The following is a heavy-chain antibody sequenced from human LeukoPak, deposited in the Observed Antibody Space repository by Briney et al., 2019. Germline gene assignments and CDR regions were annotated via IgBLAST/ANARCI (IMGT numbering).Heavy chain of an antibody. V-gene: IGHV3-23*01. CDR1: GFTFSSYA. D-gene: IGHD3-22*01. CDR3: AKWSSTYYYDSSGYYYDYFDY. CDR2: ISGSGGST. J-gene: IGHJ4*02. Sequence: GGSLRLSCAASGFTFSSYAMSWVRQAPGKGLEWVSAISGSGGSTYYADSVKGRFTISRDNSKNTLYLQMNSLRAEDTAVYYCAKWSSTYYYDSSGYYYDYFDYWGQGTLVTVSS.